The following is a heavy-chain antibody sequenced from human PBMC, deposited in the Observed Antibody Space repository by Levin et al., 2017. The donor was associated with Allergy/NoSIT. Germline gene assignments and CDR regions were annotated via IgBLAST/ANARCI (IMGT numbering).Heavy chain of an antibody. Sequence: VASVKVSCKASGHTFTTYFIHGVRQATGQGLEWRGMINPSGGSTNSAQRFQGRVTMTTDTSTSTVYMELSSLRSEDTAVYYCARGIWFGEFDYWGQVTRLTVSS. CDR3: ARGIWFGEFDY. V-gene: IGHV1-46*01. CDR2: INPSGGST. D-gene: IGHD3-10*01. J-gene: IGHJ4*02. CDR1: GHTFTTYF.